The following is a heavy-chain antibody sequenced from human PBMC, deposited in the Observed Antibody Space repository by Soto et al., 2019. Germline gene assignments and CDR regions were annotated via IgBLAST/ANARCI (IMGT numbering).Heavy chain of an antibody. V-gene: IGHV1-18*01. CDR3: ARFQARRYLGAFDI. D-gene: IGHD2-2*02. J-gene: IGHJ3*02. CDR2: ISAYNGNT. CDR1: GYTFTSYG. Sequence: ASVKVSCKASGYTFTSYGISWVRQAPGQGLEWMGWISAYNGNTNYAQKLQGRVTMTTDTSTSTAYMELRSLRSDDTPVYYCARFQARRYLGAFDIWGQGTMVTVSS.